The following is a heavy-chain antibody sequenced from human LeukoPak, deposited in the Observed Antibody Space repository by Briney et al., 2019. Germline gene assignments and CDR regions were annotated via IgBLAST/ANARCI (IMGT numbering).Heavy chain of an antibody. CDR2: ISGSGGST. CDR1: GFTFSTYG. CDR3: AKDQNRYYYDSSGYAIDAFDI. J-gene: IGHJ3*02. D-gene: IGHD3-22*01. Sequence: PGGSLRLSCAASGFTFSTYGMSWVRQAPGKGLEWVSAISGSGGSTYYADSVKGRFTISRDNSKNTLYLQMNSLRAEDTAVYYCAKDQNRYYYDSSGYAIDAFDIWGQGTMVTVSS. V-gene: IGHV3-23*01.